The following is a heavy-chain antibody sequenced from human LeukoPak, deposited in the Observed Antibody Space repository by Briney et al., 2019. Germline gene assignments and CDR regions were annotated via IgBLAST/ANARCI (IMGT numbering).Heavy chain of an antibody. J-gene: IGHJ5*02. V-gene: IGHV4-59*08. CDR2: ISDSGSP. CDR3: ARVNYRSGSYSSWFDP. CDR1: GGSISSYY. D-gene: IGHD3-10*01. Sequence: PETLSLTCTVSGGSISSYYWSWIRQPPGKGLEWIGYISDSGSPNYNPSLKSRVTISVDTSKNQFSLKLTSVTAADTAVYYCARVNYRSGSYSSWFDPWGQGTLVTVSS.